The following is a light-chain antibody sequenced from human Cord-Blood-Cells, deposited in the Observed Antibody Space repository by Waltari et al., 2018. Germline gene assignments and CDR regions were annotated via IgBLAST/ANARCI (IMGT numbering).Light chain of an antibody. V-gene: IGLV2-14*01. J-gene: IGLJ2*01. Sequence: QAALPQPASVSGSPGPSITIPCTGTSSDVSGYNYVSWYQQHPGKAPKLMIYDVSNRPSGVSNRFSGSKSGNTASLTISGLQAEDEADYYCSSYTSSSTLVVFGGGTKLTVL. CDR1: SSDVSGYNY. CDR2: DVS. CDR3: SSYTSSSTLVV.